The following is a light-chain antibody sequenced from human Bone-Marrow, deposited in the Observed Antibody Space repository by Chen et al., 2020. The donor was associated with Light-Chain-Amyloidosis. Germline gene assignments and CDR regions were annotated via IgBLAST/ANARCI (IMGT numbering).Light chain of an antibody. CDR1: SSDVGGDNH. CDR3: SACTITNTLV. CDR2: EVT. Sequence: QSALTQPASVSGSPGQSITISCTGTSSDVGGDNHVSWYQQHPDTAPKLMIYEVTNRPSWVPDRISGSKSDNTASLTISGLQAEDEADYFCSACTITNTLVFGSGTRVTV. V-gene: IGLV2-14*01. J-gene: IGLJ1*01.